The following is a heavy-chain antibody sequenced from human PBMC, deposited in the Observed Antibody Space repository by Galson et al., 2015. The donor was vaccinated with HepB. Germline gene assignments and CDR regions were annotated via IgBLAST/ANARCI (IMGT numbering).Heavy chain of an antibody. D-gene: IGHD4-23*01. Sequence: QSGAEVKKPGESLRISCKGSGYSFTSYXISWVXQMPGKGLEWMGRIDPSDSYTNYSPSFQGHVTIPADKSISTAYLQWSSLKASDTAMYYFARRPATVVTQVWYFDLWGRGTLVTVSS. CDR2: IDPSDSYT. CDR3: ARRPATVVTQVWYFDL. V-gene: IGHV5-10-1*03. J-gene: IGHJ2*01. CDR1: GYSFTSYX.